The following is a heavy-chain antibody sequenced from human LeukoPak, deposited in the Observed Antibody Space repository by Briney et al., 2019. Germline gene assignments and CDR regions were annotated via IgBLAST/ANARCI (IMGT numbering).Heavy chain of an antibody. CDR3: ATDRDATWVKRFDY. Sequence: PGESLRLSCGASGFSFSDYSMNWVRQAPGKGLEWVANIDQGGSEKNYVDSVKGRFTISRDNAKNSLYLQMNNLRAEDTAVYYCATDRDATWVKRFDYWGQGTLVTVSS. CDR1: GFSFSDYS. J-gene: IGHJ4*02. D-gene: IGHD1-1*01. V-gene: IGHV3-7*01. CDR2: IDQGGSEK.